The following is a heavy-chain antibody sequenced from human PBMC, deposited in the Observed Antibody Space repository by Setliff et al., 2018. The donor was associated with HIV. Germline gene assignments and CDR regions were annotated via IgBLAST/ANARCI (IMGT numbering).Heavy chain of an antibody. CDR3: ASPYENNSGPDY. D-gene: IGHD7-27*01. V-gene: IGHV1-2*02. CDR2: INPNNGDT. CDR1: GFTFTGYY. Sequence: GASVKVSCKPSGFTFTGYYLHWVRQAPGQGLEWMGWINPNNGDTNYGQRFQGRVTMTRDTSITTVYMVLNRLTPGDTAVYYCASPYENNSGPDYWGQGTPVTVSS. J-gene: IGHJ4*02.